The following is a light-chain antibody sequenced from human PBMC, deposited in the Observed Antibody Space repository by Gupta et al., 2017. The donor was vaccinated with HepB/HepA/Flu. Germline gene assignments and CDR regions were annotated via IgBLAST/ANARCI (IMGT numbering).Light chain of an antibody. V-gene: IGKV3-15*01. J-gene: IGKJ4*01. CDR1: QRISTN. CDR2: GSF. CDR3: QQYNNRPLT. Sequence: EIVMTQSPVTLSVSPGERATLSCRASQRISTNLAWYQQKPGQAPSVLIYGSFTRATGIPARFSGSGSGTEFTLTISSLQSEDVAVYFCQQYNNRPLTFGEGTKVEIK.